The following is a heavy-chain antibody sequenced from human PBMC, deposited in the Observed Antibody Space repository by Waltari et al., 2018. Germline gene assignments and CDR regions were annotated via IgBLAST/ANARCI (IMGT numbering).Heavy chain of an antibody. CDR1: GVSITSNTPY. V-gene: IGHV4-39*01. CDR2: VSYSGTT. CDR3: ATYIGASVGTAAFDV. Sequence: QLQLQESGPRLVRPSETLSLICRVSGVSITSNTPYWAWSRQSPGQGLEWIGTVSYSGTTYISPSLKSRVSVSRDTSKNQVSLILGSVTAADMAVYYCATYIGASVGTAAFDVWGQGTMVTVSS. D-gene: IGHD5-12*01. J-gene: IGHJ3*01.